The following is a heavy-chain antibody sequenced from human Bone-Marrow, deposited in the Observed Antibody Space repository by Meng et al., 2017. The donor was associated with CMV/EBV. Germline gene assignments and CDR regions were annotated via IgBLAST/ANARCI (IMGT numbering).Heavy chain of an antibody. V-gene: IGHV4-39*02. CDR1: GDSVSSGSAY. Sequence: ESLRLSCTVSGDSVSSGSAYWGWIRQPPGKGLEWIANIHYSGNTFHYPSLKSRVTISLDTSNNHFSLKLTSVTAADTAVYYCARGVGIAVAWKARFDPWGQGTLVTVSS. CDR2: IHYSGNT. CDR3: ARGVGIAVAWKARFDP. J-gene: IGHJ5*02. D-gene: IGHD6-19*01.